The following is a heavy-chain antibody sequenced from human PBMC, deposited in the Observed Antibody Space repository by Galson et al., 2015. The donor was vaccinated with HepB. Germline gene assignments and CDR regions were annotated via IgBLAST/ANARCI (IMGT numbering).Heavy chain of an antibody. Sequence: SVKVSCKASGYTFTHYYITWVRQAPGQGLEWVSRISGYSGYTKYAQKFQGRVTLTMDTSTNTVYMDLRSLRSDDTAVYYCATMRDSRDWPTFPDYWGQGTLVTVSS. V-gene: IGHV1-18*04. J-gene: IGHJ4*02. CDR2: ISGYSGYT. D-gene: IGHD6-19*01. CDR3: ATMRDSRDWPTFPDY. CDR1: GYTFTHYY.